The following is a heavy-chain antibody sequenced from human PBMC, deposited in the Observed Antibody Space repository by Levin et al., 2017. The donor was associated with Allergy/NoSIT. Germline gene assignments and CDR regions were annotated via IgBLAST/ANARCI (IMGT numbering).Heavy chain of an antibody. J-gene: IGHJ5*02. Sequence: SVKVSCKASGGTFSSYTISWVRQAPGQGLEWMGRIIPILGIANYAQKFQGRVTITADKSTSTAYMELSSLRSEDTAVYYCARGKLRGYSYGYILDWFDPWGQGTLVTVSS. CDR1: GGTFSSYT. D-gene: IGHD5-18*01. CDR3: ARGKLRGYSYGYILDWFDP. CDR2: IIPILGIA. V-gene: IGHV1-69*02.